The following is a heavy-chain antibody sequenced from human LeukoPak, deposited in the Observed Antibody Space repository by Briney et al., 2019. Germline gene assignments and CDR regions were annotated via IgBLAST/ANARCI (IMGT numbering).Heavy chain of an antibody. D-gene: IGHD5-18*01. J-gene: IGHJ4*02. CDR1: GFTFSSYA. V-gene: IGHV3-30*04. CDR3: ARDSEGMFSYGFDY. CDR2: ISHDGSNK. Sequence: GGSLRLSCAASGFTFSSYAMHWVRQAPGKGLEWVAVISHDGSNKYYADSVKGRFTISRDNAKNSLYLQMNSLRAEDTAVYYCARDSEGMFSYGFDYWGQGTLVTVSS.